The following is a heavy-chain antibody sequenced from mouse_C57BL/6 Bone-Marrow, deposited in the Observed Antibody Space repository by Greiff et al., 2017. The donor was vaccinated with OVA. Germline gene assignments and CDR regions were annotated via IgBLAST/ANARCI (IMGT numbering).Heavy chain of an antibody. D-gene: IGHD2-2*01. CDR3: ASMVTTGGFDY. CDR1: GYTFTDYN. V-gene: IGHV1-18*01. J-gene: IGHJ2*01. Sequence: EVQLQQSGPELVKPGASVKIPCKASGYTFTDYNMDWVKQSHGKSLEWIGDINPNNGGTIYNQKFKGKATLTVDKSSSTAYMELRSLTSEDTAVYYCASMVTTGGFDYWGQGTTRTVSS. CDR2: INPNNGGT.